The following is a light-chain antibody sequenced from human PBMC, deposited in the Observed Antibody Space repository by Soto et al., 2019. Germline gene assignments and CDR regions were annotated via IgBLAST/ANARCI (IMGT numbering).Light chain of an antibody. Sequence: QSVLTQPPSASGTPGQRVTISCSGSSSNIGYNFVYWYRQVPGTAPKLLIYRNDQRPSGVPDRFSGSKSGTSASLAISGLRSEDEADYYCAAWDDSLSVGVFGGGTKLTVL. CDR2: RND. V-gene: IGLV1-47*01. CDR1: SSNIGYNF. CDR3: AAWDDSLSVGV. J-gene: IGLJ2*01.